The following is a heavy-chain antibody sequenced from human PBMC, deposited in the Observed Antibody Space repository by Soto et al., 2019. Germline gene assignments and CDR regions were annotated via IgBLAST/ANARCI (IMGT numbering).Heavy chain of an antibody. Sequence: PSETLSLTCAVYGGSFSGYYWSWIRQPPGKGLEWIGEINHSGSTNYNPSLKSRVTISVDTSKNQFSLKLSSVTAADTAVYYCARGIVGATRYGDYYYGMDVSGQGTTVTVSS. D-gene: IGHD1-26*01. CDR3: ARGIVGATRYGDYYYGMDV. J-gene: IGHJ6*02. CDR2: INHSGST. CDR1: GGSFSGYY. V-gene: IGHV4-34*01.